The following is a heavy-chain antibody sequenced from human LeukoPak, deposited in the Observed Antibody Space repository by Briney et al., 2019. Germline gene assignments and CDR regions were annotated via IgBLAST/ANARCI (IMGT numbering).Heavy chain of an antibody. V-gene: IGHV4-39*07. J-gene: IGHJ5*02. CDR3: ARVPSYGWFDP. CDR2: ISYSGTT. D-gene: IGHD4-17*01. CDR1: GDSIRSNSYY. Sequence: SETLSLTCTVSGDSIRSNSYYWGWIRQPPGKGLEWIGSISYSGTTYSNPSLKSRVTISVDTSKNQFSLKLSSVTAADTAVYYCARVPSYGWFDPWGQGTLVTVSS.